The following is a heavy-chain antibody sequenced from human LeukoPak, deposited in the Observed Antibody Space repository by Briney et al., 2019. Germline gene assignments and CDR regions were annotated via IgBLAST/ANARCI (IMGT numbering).Heavy chain of an antibody. J-gene: IGHJ4*02. Sequence: SETLSLTCTVSGGSLNTYYWSWIRQPPGKGLEWIGFIYYSGSTNYNPSLKSRVTISIDTSKNQFSLKLGSVTAADTAVYYCARDQTYSSGWYDYWGQGTLVTVSS. CDR1: GGSLNTYY. CDR3: ARDQTYSSGWYDY. CDR2: IYYSGST. D-gene: IGHD6-19*01. V-gene: IGHV4-59*01.